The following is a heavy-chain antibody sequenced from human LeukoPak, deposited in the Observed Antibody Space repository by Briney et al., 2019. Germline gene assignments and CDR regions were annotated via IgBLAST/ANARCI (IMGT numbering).Heavy chain of an antibody. Sequence: PSETLSLTCTVSGGSISSSSYYWGWIRQPPGKGLEWIGSIYYSGSTYYNPSLKSRVTIYVDTSKNQFSLKLSSVTAADTAVYYCARTYSSGWLSLPYSYYYYMDVWGKGTTVTISS. J-gene: IGHJ6*03. CDR3: ARTYSSGWLSLPYSYYYYMDV. CDR2: IYYSGST. D-gene: IGHD6-19*01. CDR1: GGSISSSSYY. V-gene: IGHV4-39*01.